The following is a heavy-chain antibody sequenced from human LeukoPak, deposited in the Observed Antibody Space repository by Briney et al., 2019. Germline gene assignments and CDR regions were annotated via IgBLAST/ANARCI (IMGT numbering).Heavy chain of an antibody. D-gene: IGHD6-19*01. J-gene: IGHJ4*02. Sequence: GGSLRLSCAASGSTFSKSWMTWVRQAPGKGLQWVAHINEDGSKKYYVDSGMGRFTISRDNAKTSLYLQMNSLKAEDTAVYYCARWSSAWEFDYWGQGTLVSVSS. CDR1: GSTFSKSW. V-gene: IGHV3-7*05. CDR2: INEDGSKK. CDR3: ARWSSAWEFDY.